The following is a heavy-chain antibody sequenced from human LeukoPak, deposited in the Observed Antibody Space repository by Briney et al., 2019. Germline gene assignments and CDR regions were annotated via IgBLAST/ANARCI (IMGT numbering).Heavy chain of an antibody. CDR3: ARETGYSSSNDY. CDR1: GVTVSSNY. Sequence: PGGSLRLSCAASGVTVSSNYMSWVRQAPGKGLEWVSVIYSGGNTYYADSVKGRFSISRDNSKNTLYLQMNSLRAEDTAVYYCARETGYSSSNDYWGQGTLVTVSS. D-gene: IGHD6-13*01. J-gene: IGHJ4*02. CDR2: IYSGGNT. V-gene: IGHV3-66*01.